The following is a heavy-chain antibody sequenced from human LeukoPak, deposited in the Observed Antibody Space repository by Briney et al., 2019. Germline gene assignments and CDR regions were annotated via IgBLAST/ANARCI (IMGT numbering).Heavy chain of an antibody. V-gene: IGHV4-59*01. CDR2: IYYSGST. CDR3: ARGPYYDFWSGYSYQYYFDY. J-gene: IGHJ4*02. Sequence: PGGSLRLSCAASGFTFSSYAMSWIRQPPGKGLEWIGYIYYSGSTNYNPSLKSRVTISVDTSKNQFSLKLSSVTAADTAVYYCARGPYYDFWSGYSYQYYFDYWGQGTLVTVSS. CDR1: GFTFSSYA. D-gene: IGHD3-3*01.